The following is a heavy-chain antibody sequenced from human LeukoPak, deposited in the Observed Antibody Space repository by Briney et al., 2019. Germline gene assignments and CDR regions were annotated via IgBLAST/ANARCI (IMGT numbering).Heavy chain of an antibody. CDR2: IYYSGST. J-gene: IGHJ4*02. V-gene: IGHV4-59*01. CDR3: ARGEMATTGFYFDY. CDR1: GGSISSYY. Sequence: SETLSLTCTVSGGSISSYYWSWIRQPPGKGLERIGYIYYSGSTNYNPSLKSRVPISVDTSKNQFSLKLSSVTAADTAVYYCARGEMATTGFYFDYWGQGTLVTVSS. D-gene: IGHD5-24*01.